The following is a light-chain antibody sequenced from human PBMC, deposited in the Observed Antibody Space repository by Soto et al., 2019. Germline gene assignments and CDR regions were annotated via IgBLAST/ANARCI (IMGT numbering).Light chain of an antibody. CDR2: GNS. V-gene: IGLV1-40*01. CDR1: SSNIGAGYD. Sequence: QPVLTQPPSVSGAPGQRVTISCTGSSSNIGAGYDVHWYQQLPGTAPKLLIYGNSNRPSGVPDRFSGSKSGTSASLAITGLQAADEADYYCQSYDSSLSGWVLGGGTQLTVL. CDR3: QSYDSSLSGWV. J-gene: IGLJ3*02.